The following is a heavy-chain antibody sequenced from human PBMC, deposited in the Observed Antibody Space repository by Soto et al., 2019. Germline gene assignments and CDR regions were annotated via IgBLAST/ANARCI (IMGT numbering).Heavy chain of an antibody. Sequence: QVQLVESGGGVVQPGRSLRLSCAASGFTFSSYGMHWVRQAPGKGLEWVAVISYDGSNKYYADSVKGRFTISRDNSKNTLYLQMNSLRAEDTAVYYCAKADSSGYYYIDYWGQGTLVTVSS. CDR1: GFTFSSYG. CDR2: ISYDGSNK. D-gene: IGHD3-22*01. V-gene: IGHV3-30*18. CDR3: AKADSSGYYYIDY. J-gene: IGHJ4*02.